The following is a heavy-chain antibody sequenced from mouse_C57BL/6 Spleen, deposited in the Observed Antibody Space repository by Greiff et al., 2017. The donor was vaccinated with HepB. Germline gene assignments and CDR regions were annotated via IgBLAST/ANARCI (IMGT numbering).Heavy chain of an antibody. CDR1: GFTFSSYA. Sequence: EVKLMESGGGLVKPGGSLKLSCAASGFTFSSYAMSWVRQTPEKRLEWVATISDGGSYTYYPDNVKGRFTISRDNAKNNLYMQMSHLKSEDTAMYYWERAVITTVVDWYFDVWGTGTTVTVSS. V-gene: IGHV5-4*03. J-gene: IGHJ1*03. D-gene: IGHD1-1*01. CDR3: ERAVITTVVDWYFDV. CDR2: ISDGGSYT.